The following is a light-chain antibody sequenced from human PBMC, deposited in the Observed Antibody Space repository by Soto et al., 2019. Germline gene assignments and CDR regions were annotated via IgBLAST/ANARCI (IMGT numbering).Light chain of an antibody. J-gene: IGLJ1*01. V-gene: IGLV1-51*02. CDR3: GTWDSGLSAS. Sequence: QSVLTQPPSVSAAPGQKVTISCSGSSSNIGNNYVSWYRQLPGTAPKLLIYENNKRPSGIPDRFSGSKSGTSATLGITGLQTGDEADYYCGTWDSGLSASFGTGTKVTVL. CDR1: SSNIGNNY. CDR2: ENN.